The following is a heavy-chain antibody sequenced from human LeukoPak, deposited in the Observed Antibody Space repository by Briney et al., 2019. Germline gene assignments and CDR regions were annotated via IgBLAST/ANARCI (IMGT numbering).Heavy chain of an antibody. D-gene: IGHD6-13*01. J-gene: IGHJ5*02. V-gene: IGHV5-51*01. Sequence: GESLKISCKGSGYSFTSYWIGWVRQMPGKALEWMGIIYPGDSDTRYSPYFQFQVSISADKSISTAYLKWSSLKASDTAMYYCARHGPFIAAGDWFDPWGQGTLVTVSS. CDR1: GYSFTSYW. CDR3: ARHGPFIAAGDWFDP. CDR2: IYPGDSDT.